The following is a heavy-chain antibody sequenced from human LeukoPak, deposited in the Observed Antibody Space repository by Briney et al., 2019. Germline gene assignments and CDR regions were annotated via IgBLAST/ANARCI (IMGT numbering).Heavy chain of an antibody. J-gene: IGHJ4*02. D-gene: IGHD2-2*01. Sequence: PGGSLRLSCAASGLLVSSNYMSWVRQAPGKGLEWVAVVYSGGKSDYADFVEGRFTISADNSKNTLYLEMTSLRVEDTAVYYCARGRGYAPRRHYFDHWGQGVQVIASS. CDR2: VYSGGKS. V-gene: IGHV3-53*01. CDR1: GLLVSSNY. CDR3: ARGRGYAPRRHYFDH.